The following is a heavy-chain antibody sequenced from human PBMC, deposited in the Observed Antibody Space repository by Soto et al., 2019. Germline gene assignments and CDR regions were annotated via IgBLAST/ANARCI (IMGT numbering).Heavy chain of an antibody. V-gene: IGHV3-30-3*01. CDR1: GFTFSSYA. J-gene: IGHJ4*02. D-gene: IGHD1-1*01. CDR3: FIDRARNWLYRFDY. CDR2: ISYDGSNK. Sequence: GGSLRLSCAASGFTFSSYAMHWVRQAPGKGLEWVAVISYDGSNKYYADSVKGRFTISRDNSKNTLYLQMNSLRAEDTAVYYCFIDRARNWLYRFDYWGQGSLVPVAS.